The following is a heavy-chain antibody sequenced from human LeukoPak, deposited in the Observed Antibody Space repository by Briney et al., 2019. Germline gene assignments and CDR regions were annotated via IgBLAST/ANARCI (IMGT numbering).Heavy chain of an antibody. J-gene: IGHJ4*02. Sequence: SETLSLTCTVSGGSISSYYWSWIRQPPGKGLEWIGYFYYSGSTNYNPSLKSRVTISVDTSKNQFSLKLSSVTAADTAVYYCARLNSGYYSQFDYWGQGTLVTVSS. CDR1: GGSISSYY. D-gene: IGHD3-22*01. CDR2: FYYSGST. CDR3: ARLNSGYYSQFDY. V-gene: IGHV4-59*08.